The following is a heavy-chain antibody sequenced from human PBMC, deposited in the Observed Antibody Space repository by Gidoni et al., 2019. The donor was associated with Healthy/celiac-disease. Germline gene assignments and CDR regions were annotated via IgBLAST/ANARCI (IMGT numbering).Heavy chain of an antibody. CDR1: GGTFSSYA. J-gene: IGHJ4*02. D-gene: IGHD3-22*01. CDR2: IIPILGIA. CDR3: ARVYASYYDSSGPIGD. Sequence: QVQLVQSGAEVKKPGSSVKVSCKASGGTFSSYAISWVRQAPGQGLEWMGRIIPILGIANYAQKFQGRVTITADKSTSTAYMELSSLRSEDTAVYYCARVYASYYDSSGPIGDWGQGTLVTVSS. V-gene: IGHV1-69*04.